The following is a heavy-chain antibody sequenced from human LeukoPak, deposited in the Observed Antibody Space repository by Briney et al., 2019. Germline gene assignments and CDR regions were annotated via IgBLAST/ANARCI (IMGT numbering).Heavy chain of an antibody. CDR1: GATFSSDT. Sequence: ASVKVSCKASGATFSSDTISWVRHAPGQGLEWRGRIIPILGIANYAQKCQGTVTITADKSTRTPYMERRRLRSEATAVYYCARDPDRDGYSHFDYWGQGTLVTVSS. CDR2: IIPILGIA. CDR3: ARDPDRDGYSHFDY. J-gene: IGHJ4*02. V-gene: IGHV1-69*04. D-gene: IGHD5-24*01.